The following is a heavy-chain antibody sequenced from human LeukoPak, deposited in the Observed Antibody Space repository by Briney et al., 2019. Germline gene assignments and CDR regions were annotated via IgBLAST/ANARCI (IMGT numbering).Heavy chain of an antibody. V-gene: IGHV1-69*01. CDR3: ASGTVGARLGGY. CDR2: SIPIFGTA. CDR1: RGTFSSYA. J-gene: IGHJ4*02. D-gene: IGHD1-26*01. Sequence: SVKVSGKASRGTFSSYAISWVRQAPGQGLEWLGGSIPIFGTAEDAQKFQARVTITADESPSQTYMELSKLRSEDTAVYYCASGTVGARLGGYWGQGSLVTVSS.